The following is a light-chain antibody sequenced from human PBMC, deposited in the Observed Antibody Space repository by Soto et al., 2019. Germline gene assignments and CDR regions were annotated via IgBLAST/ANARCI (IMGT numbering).Light chain of an antibody. J-gene: IGKJ1*01. CDR3: QQHNSDSWT. Sequence: DIKMTQSPSSLSASVRDRVTIPCRASQSISSWLHWYQKKPGNAPKLLISYASSFESGVPSSFSGSEYGTEFTLTIRSLQPDDFATYYCQQHNSDSWTCGQGTKVDIK. CDR2: YAS. V-gene: IGKV1-5*01. CDR1: QSISSW.